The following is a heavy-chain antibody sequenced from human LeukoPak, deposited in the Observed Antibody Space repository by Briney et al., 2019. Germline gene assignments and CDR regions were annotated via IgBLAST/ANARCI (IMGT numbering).Heavy chain of an antibody. D-gene: IGHD1-1*01. Sequence: PSETLSLTCTVSGASISNYYWSGIRQPPGKGLECIGYVSYSGRTNHNPSLKRRVTISADTTKKKFSLKLTSVTAADTAVYYCARHERGAENLDYWGEGTLVTVSS. CDR2: VSYSGRT. V-gene: IGHV4-59*08. CDR3: ARHERGAENLDY. CDR1: GASISNYY. J-gene: IGHJ4*02.